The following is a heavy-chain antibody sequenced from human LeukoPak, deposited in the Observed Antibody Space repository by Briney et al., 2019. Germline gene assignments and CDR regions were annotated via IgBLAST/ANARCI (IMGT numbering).Heavy chain of an antibody. CDR3: ARQRTVVTPEFFDY. CDR2: ISYSGST. CDR1: GYFISSGYY. J-gene: IGHJ4*02. Sequence: PSETLSLTCSVSGYFISSGYYWGWIRQPPGKGLEWIGSISYSGSTKYNPSLKSRITISVDTSKNHFSLKLNSVTAADTAIYYCARQRTVVTPEFFDYWGQGTLVIVSS. D-gene: IGHD4-23*01. V-gene: IGHV4-38-2*02.